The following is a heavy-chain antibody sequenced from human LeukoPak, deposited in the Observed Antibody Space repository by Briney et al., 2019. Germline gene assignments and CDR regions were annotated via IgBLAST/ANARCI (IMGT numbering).Heavy chain of an antibody. V-gene: IGHV4-59*01. Sequence: PSETLSLTCTVSGGSISSYYWSWIRQPPGKGLEWIGYIYYSGSTNYNPSPKSRVTISVDTSKNQFSLKLSSVTAADTAVYYCARGQPYYDIKYYFDYWGQGTLVTVSS. D-gene: IGHD3-9*01. J-gene: IGHJ4*02. CDR3: ARGQPYYDIKYYFDY. CDR2: IYYSGST. CDR1: GGSISSYY.